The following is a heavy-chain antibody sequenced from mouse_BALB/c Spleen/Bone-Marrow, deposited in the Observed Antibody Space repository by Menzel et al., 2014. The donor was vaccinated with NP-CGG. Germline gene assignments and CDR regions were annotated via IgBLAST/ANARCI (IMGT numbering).Heavy chain of an antibody. CDR1: AFNIKDTY. J-gene: IGHJ3*01. Sequence: EVKLQESGAELVKPGASVKLSCTASAFNIKDTYMHWVKQRPEQGLEWIGRIDPANGNTKYDPKFQGKATITADTSSNTAYLQLSSLTSEDTAVYYCASYYYGSSLFAYWGQGTLVTVSA. CDR3: ASYYYGSSLFAY. V-gene: IGHV14-3*02. CDR2: IDPANGNT. D-gene: IGHD1-1*01.